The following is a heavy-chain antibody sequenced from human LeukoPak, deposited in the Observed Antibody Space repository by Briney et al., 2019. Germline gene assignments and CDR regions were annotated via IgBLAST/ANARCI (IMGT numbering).Heavy chain of an antibody. CDR1: GGSFSGYY. CDR2: INHSGST. V-gene: IGHV4-34*01. J-gene: IGHJ4*02. Sequence: TTSETLSLTCAVYGGSFSGYYWSWIRQPPGEGLEWIGEINHSGSTNYNPTLKSRVTLSVDTSKNQFSLKLSSVTAADTAVYYCASRVVAAIYWGQGTLVTVSS. CDR3: ASRVVAAIY. D-gene: IGHD2-15*01.